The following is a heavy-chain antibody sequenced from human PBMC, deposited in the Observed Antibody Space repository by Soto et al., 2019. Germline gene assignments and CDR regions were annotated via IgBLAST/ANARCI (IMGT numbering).Heavy chain of an antibody. V-gene: IGHV3-23*01. CDR1: GFTFSSYA. CDR2: ISGSGGST. Sequence: GGSLRLSCAASGFTFSSYAMTWARKAPGKGLEWVSAISGSGGSTYYADSVKGRFTISRDNSKNTLYLQMNSLRAEDTAVYYCAKDYDILTGYSLSGIDYWGQGTLVTVSS. J-gene: IGHJ4*02. CDR3: AKDYDILTGYSLSGIDY. D-gene: IGHD3-9*01.